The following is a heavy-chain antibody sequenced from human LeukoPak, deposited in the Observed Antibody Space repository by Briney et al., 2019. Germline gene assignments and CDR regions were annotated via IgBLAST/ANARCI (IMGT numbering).Heavy chain of an antibody. Sequence: GGSLRLSCAVSGFTFSDFEMNWVRQAPGKGLQWVSHIDTSATSMHYADSVNGRFAISRDNAKNLLFLQMNSLRAEDTAVYYCVTDRPGVMDFDFWGQGTLVTVSS. D-gene: IGHD2-2*03. CDR3: VTDRPGVMDFDF. J-gene: IGHJ4*02. CDR1: GFTFSDFE. V-gene: IGHV3-48*03. CDR2: IDTSATSM.